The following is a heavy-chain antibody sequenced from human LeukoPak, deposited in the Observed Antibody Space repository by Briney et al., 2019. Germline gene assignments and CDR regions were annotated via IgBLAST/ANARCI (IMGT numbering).Heavy chain of an antibody. V-gene: IGHV1-69*04. Sequence: SVKVSCKASGYTFTSYGISWVRQAPGQRLEWMGRIIPILGIANYAQKFQGRVTITADKSTSTAYMELSSLRSEDTAVYYCAGVAKGYYDSLNYWGQGTLVTVSS. D-gene: IGHD3-22*01. CDR3: AGVAKGYYDSLNY. CDR2: IIPILGIA. CDR1: GYTFTSYG. J-gene: IGHJ4*02.